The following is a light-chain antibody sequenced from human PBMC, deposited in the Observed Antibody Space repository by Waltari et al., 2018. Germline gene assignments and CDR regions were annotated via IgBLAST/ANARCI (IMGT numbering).Light chain of an antibody. CDR2: SVD. Sequence: QSALTQPGSMSGSPGQSITISCTGTSSDVGAYDSVNWYQQHPGKAPKLMIHSVDSRPSGISKRFSGSKSGNTASLTISGLQAEDEADYFCSSYAGNNILVFGGGTEVTVL. CDR1: SSDVGAYDS. CDR3: SSYAGNNILV. J-gene: IGLJ2*01. V-gene: IGLV2-14*03.